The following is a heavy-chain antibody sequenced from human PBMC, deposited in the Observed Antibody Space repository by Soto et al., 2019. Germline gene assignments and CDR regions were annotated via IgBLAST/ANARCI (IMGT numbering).Heavy chain of an antibody. CDR3: SRTPGDY. CDR1: GYTFINYD. V-gene: IGHV1-8*01. Sequence: ASVKVSCKTSGYTFINYDINWVRQAPGKGLEWMGLMNPKSGKTGYAQKFQGRVSMTRDTSTSTAYMELNSLRSEDTATYYCSRTPGDYWGQGXLVTVHS. D-gene: IGHD2-15*01. J-gene: IGHJ4*02. CDR2: MNPKSGKT.